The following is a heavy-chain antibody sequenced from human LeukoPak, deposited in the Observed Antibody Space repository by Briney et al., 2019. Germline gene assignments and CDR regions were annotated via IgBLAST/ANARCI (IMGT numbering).Heavy chain of an antibody. D-gene: IGHD6-13*01. V-gene: IGHV3-23*01. J-gene: IGHJ6*03. CDR1: GFTFSSYA. CDR3: RHLGSSSWYAIYYYYYYMDV. CDR2: ISGSGGST. Sequence: GGSLRLSCAASGFTFSSYAMSWVRQAPGKGLEWVSAISGSGGSTYYADSVKGRFTISRDNSKNTLYLQMNSLRAEDTAVYFCRHLGSSSWYAIYYYYYYMDVWGQGTMITVSS.